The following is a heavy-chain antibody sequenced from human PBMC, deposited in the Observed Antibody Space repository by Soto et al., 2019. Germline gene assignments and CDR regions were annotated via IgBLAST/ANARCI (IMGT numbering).Heavy chain of an antibody. CDR3: AKGYSSSSLSDFDY. CDR1: GFTFTTYA. Sequence: EVQLLESGGGLVQPGGSLRLSCAASGFTFTTYAMSWVRQAPGQGLEWVSSFSGSGGSTYYADSVKGRFTVSRDYSKDILYLQMNSLRADDTAVYYCAKGYSSSSLSDFDYWGQGTLVTVSS. CDR2: FSGSGGST. D-gene: IGHD6-6*01. J-gene: IGHJ4*02. V-gene: IGHV3-23*01.